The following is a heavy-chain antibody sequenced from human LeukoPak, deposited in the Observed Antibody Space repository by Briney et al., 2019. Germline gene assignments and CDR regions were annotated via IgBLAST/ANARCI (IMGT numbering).Heavy chain of an antibody. D-gene: IGHD7-27*01. J-gene: IGHJ4*02. CDR2: LWSDGISQ. CDR1: GFTLSSYG. CDR3: ARDGENHYYDY. V-gene: IGHV3-33*01. Sequence: GGSLRLSCAASGFTLSSYGMDWVRQAPGKGLEWVAILWSDGISQYYADSVKGRFTISRDNSQNTVYLEMNSLRAEDTAVYYCARDGENHYYDYWGQGTLVTVST.